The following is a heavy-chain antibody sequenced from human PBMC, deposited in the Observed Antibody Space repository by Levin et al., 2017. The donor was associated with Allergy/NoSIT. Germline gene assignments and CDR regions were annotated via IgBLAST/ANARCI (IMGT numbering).Heavy chain of an antibody. J-gene: IGHJ4*02. V-gene: IGHV3-48*03. CDR2: ISRSGNTI. Sequence: PGGSLRLSCAASGFTLSNFEMNWVRQAPGKGLECVSYISRSGNTIYYADSVKGRFTISRDNAKNSLYLQMNSLRAEDTAVYYCARGHRYCSGGSCFLCDSWGQGTLVTVSS. D-gene: IGHD2-15*01. CDR3: ARGHRYCSGGSCFLCDS. CDR1: GFTLSNFE.